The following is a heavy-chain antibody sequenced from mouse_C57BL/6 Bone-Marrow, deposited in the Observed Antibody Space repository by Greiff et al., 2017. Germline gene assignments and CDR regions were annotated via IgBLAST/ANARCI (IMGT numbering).Heavy chain of an antibody. J-gene: IGHJ2*01. V-gene: IGHV1-50*01. CDR2: IDPSDSYT. CDR3: AREDLIYYDGSSSFDY. CDR1: GYTFTSYW. D-gene: IGHD1-1*01. Sequence: QVQLQQPGAELVKPGASVKLSCKASGYTFTSYWMQWVKQRPGQGLEWIGEIDPSDSYTNYNQKFKGKATLTVDTSSSTAYMQLSSLTSEDSAVYYCAREDLIYYDGSSSFDYWGQGTTLTVSS.